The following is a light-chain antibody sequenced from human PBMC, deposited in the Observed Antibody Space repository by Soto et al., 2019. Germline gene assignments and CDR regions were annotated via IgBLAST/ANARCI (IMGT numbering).Light chain of an antibody. Sequence: QSVLTQPPSVSAAPGQRVTISCSGSSSNIGGNSVSWYQQLPGTAPKLLIYDDDTRPSGIPDRFSGSKSGTSATLGITGFQTGDEADYYCGTWDSRLSADVFGSGTKVTVL. CDR2: DDD. CDR1: SSNIGGNS. V-gene: IGLV1-51*01. J-gene: IGLJ1*01. CDR3: GTWDSRLSADV.